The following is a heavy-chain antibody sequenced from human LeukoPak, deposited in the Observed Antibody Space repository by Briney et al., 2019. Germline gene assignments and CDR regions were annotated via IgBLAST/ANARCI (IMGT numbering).Heavy chain of an antibody. CDR1: GYTFTGHS. V-gene: IGHV1-2*02. CDR3: ARDGYNSYDY. CDR2: IKPNSGGT. Sequence: EASVKVSCKASGYTFTGHSMYWVRQAPGQGLEWMGWIKPNSGGTNYAQKFQGRVTMTRDTSISTAYMELSRLRSDDTAVYYCARDGYNSYDYWGQGTLVTVSS. D-gene: IGHD5-24*01. J-gene: IGHJ4*02.